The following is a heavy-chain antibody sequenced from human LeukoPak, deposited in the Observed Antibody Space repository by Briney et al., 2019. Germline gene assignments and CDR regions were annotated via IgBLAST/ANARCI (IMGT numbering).Heavy chain of an antibody. CDR2: IIPIFGTA. V-gene: IGHV1-69*13. CDR3: ARDAFWSGYPTLFDY. D-gene: IGHD3-3*01. J-gene: IGHJ4*02. CDR1: GGTFSSYA. Sequence: GASVKVSCKASGGTFSSYAISWVRQAPGQGLEWMGGIIPIFGTANYAQKFQGRVTITADESTSTAYMELSSLRPEDTAVYYCARDAFWSGYPTLFDYWGQGTLVTVSS.